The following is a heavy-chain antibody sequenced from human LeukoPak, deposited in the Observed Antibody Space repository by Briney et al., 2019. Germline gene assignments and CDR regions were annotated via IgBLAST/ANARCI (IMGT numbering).Heavy chain of an antibody. CDR1: GFTFSSYG. J-gene: IGHJ4*02. Sequence: GGSLRLSCAASGFTFSSYGMHWVRQAPGKGLEWVAVISYDGSNKYYADSVKGRFTISRDNSKNTLYLQMNSLRAEDTAVYYCAKDSKYCTNGVCPLDYWGQGTLVTVSS. CDR2: ISYDGSNK. V-gene: IGHV3-30*18. D-gene: IGHD2-8*01. CDR3: AKDSKYCTNGVCPLDY.